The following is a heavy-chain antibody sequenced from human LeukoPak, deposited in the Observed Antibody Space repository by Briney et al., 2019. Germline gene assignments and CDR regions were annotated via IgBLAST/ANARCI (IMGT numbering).Heavy chain of an antibody. J-gene: IGHJ4*02. CDR1: GFTFSSYA. V-gene: IGHV3-23*01. D-gene: IGHD4-23*01. Sequence: PGGSLRLSCAASGFTFSSYAMSWVRQAQGKGLEWVSSISSSIRSTYYADSVKGRFSTSRHNSKNTMYLQMNSLRAADPAVYYCANPGVKDDWGQGTLVTASS. CDR3: ANPGVKDD. CDR2: ISSSIRST.